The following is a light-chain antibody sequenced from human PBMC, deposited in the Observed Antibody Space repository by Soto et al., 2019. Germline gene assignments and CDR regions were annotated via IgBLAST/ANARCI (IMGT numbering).Light chain of an antibody. Sequence: EIVLTQSPATLSLSPGERATLSCRASQSISSYLAWYQQKPGQAPRLLFYDASIRDAGIPARFSGSGSGTDFTLTISSLEPEDLAVYYCQQRRDWPRTFGRGTKLEIK. V-gene: IGKV3-11*01. J-gene: IGKJ2*01. CDR3: QQRRDWPRT. CDR2: DAS. CDR1: QSISSY.